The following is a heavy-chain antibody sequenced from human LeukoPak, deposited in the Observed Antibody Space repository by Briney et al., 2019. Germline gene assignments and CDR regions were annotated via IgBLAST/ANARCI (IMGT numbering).Heavy chain of an antibody. CDR2: ISYDGSNK. V-gene: IGHV3-30*18. D-gene: IGHD5-24*01. Sequence: PGGSLRLSCAASGFTFSSYGMHWVRQAPGKGLEWVAVISYDGSNKYYADSVKGRFTISRDNSKNTLYLQMNSLRAEDTALYYCAKDINGYNSGFDYWGQGTLVTVSS. J-gene: IGHJ4*02. CDR3: AKDINGYNSGFDY. CDR1: GFTFSSYG.